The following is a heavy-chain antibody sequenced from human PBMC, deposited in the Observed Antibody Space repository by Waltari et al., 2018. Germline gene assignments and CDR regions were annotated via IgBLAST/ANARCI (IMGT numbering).Heavy chain of an antibody. D-gene: IGHD2-15*01. V-gene: IGHV3-48*03. CDR3: ARVRSVVGEGVY. CDR2: ISSSDKTR. CDR1: GFTLRSDE. Sequence: EVQLVESGGGLVQPGGSLRLSCAVSGFTLRSDEMNWVRQAPGKGLEWVAYISSSDKTRYADSVKGRFTISRDNAKNSLYLQMSSLRAEDTAIYYCARVRSVVGEGVYWGQGTLVTVSS. J-gene: IGHJ4*02.